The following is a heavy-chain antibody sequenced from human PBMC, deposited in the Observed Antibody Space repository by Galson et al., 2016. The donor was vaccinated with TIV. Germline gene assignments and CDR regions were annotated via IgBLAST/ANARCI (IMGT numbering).Heavy chain of an antibody. CDR3: SKARGYGYGSPRDYYYGMDV. V-gene: IGHV3-9*01. CDR1: GFTFHDYG. Sequence: SLRLSCAASGFTFHDYGMHWVRQAPGKGLEWVSGISSNSVSRGYADSVKGRFTVSRDNAKNSLYLQMNSLRGEDTALYYCSKARGYGYGSPRDYYYGMDVWGQGTMVIVSS. D-gene: IGHD5-18*01. J-gene: IGHJ6*02. CDR2: ISSNSVSR.